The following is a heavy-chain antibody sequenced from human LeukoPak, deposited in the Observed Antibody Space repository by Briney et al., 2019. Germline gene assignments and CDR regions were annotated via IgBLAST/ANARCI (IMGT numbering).Heavy chain of an antibody. D-gene: IGHD2-21*02. CDR1: GVSISSGFYY. Sequence: PSETLSLTCTVSGVSISSGFYYWAWIRQHPGKGLEWIGYIYRYGTTYYNPSLKSRVSISIDTSKNHFSLKLTSVTAADTAVYYCAGVKLVDPTSIMLDWFDPWGQGTLVTVSS. J-gene: IGHJ5*02. CDR3: AGVKLVDPTSIMLDWFDP. V-gene: IGHV4-31*03. CDR2: IYRYGTT.